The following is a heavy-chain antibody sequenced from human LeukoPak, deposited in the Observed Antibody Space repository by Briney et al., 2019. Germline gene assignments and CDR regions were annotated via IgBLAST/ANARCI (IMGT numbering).Heavy chain of an antibody. CDR2: ISWNSGSI. J-gene: IGHJ4*02. D-gene: IGHD3-22*01. CDR3: AKGPSYYYDSSGYYAFDY. CDR1: GFTFDDYA. V-gene: IGHV3-9*01. Sequence: QPGRSLRLSCAASGFTFDDYAMHWVRQAPGKGLEWVSGISWNSGSIGYADSVKGRFTISRDNAKNSLYLHMTSLRAEDTALYYCAKGPSYYYDSSGYYAFDYWGQETLVTVSS.